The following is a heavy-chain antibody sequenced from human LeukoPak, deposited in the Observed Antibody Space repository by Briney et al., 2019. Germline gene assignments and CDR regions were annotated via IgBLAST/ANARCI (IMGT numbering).Heavy chain of an antibody. CDR1: GRSFSGYY. CDR3: ARDTLDSSGYYYVSY. D-gene: IGHD3-22*01. Sequence: PSETLSLTCAVYGRSFSGYYWSWIRQPPGKGLEWIGEINHSGSTNYNPSLKSRVTISVDTSKNQFSLKLSSVTAADTAVYYCARDTLDSSGYYYVSYWGQGTLVTVSS. V-gene: IGHV4-34*01. J-gene: IGHJ4*02. CDR2: INHSGST.